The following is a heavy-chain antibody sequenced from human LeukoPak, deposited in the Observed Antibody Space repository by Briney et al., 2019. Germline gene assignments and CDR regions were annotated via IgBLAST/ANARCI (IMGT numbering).Heavy chain of an antibody. CDR2: ISSSSVNT. CDR1: GFTFSDYY. J-gene: IGHJ4*02. Sequence: GGSLRLSCATSGFTFSDYYMNWIRQAPGKGLEWVSFISSSSVNTHYADSVKGRVTISRDNAKDSLYLQMNSLRVEDTAVYYCARDFYTSYYHSHGDDFDYWGQGTLVTVSS. CDR3: ARDFYTSYYHSHGDDFDY. D-gene: IGHD3-10*01. V-gene: IGHV3-11*05.